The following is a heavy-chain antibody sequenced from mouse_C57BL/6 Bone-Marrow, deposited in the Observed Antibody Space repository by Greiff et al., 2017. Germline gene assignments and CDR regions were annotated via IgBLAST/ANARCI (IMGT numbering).Heavy chain of an antibody. CDR2: ISNGGGST. D-gene: IGHD1-1*01. CDR3: ARTYYGSSLYYAMDD. CDR1: GFTFSDYY. Sequence: DVKLLESGGGLVQPGGSLKLSCAASGFTFSDYYMYWVRQTPEKRLGWVAYISNGGGSTYYPDTVKGRFTISRDNAKNTLYLQMSRLKSEDTAMYYCARTYYGSSLYYAMDDWGQGTSVTVSS. V-gene: IGHV5-12*01. J-gene: IGHJ4*01.